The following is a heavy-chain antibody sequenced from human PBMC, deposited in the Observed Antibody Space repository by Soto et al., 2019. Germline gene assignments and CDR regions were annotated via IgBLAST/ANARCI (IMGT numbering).Heavy chain of an antibody. Sequence: PGGSLRLSCAASGFTFSNAWMSWVRQAPGKGLEWVGRIKSKTDGGTTDYAAPVKGRFTISRDDSKNTLYLQMNSLKTEDTAVYYCTTRPREDYGSGSYYKPWFDPWGQGTLVTVS. CDR2: IKSKTDGGTT. CDR1: GFTFSNAW. J-gene: IGHJ5*02. D-gene: IGHD3-10*01. V-gene: IGHV3-15*01. CDR3: TTRPREDYGSGSYYKPWFDP.